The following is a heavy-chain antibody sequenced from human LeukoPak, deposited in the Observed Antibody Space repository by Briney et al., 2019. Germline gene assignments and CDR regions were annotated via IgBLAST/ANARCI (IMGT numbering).Heavy chain of an antibody. V-gene: IGHV4-39*07. CDR2: IYYSGST. CDR3: ATLVLRYFDWLPRGAFDI. Sequence: SETLSLTCTVSGGSISSSSYYWGWVRQPPGKGLESIANIYYSGSTYYNPSLKSRVTISVDTSKNQFSLKLSSVTAADTAVYYCATLVLRYFDWLPRGAFDIWAKGQWSPSLQ. CDR1: GGSISSSSYY. D-gene: IGHD3-9*01. J-gene: IGHJ3*02.